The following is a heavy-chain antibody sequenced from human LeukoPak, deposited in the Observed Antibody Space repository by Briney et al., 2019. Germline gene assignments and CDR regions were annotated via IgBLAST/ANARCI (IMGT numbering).Heavy chain of an antibody. CDR1: GFTFISYG. D-gene: IGHD2-15*01. Sequence: KPGGSLRLSCAASGFTFISYGMYWVRQAPGKGLESVAFIRYDGSNKYYADSVKGRFTISRDNAKNSLYLQMNSLRAEDTALYYCARVFTEYCSGGSCYQYSYYMDVWGKGTTVTVSS. V-gene: IGHV3-30*02. CDR3: ARVFTEYCSGGSCYQYSYYMDV. J-gene: IGHJ6*03. CDR2: IRYDGSNK.